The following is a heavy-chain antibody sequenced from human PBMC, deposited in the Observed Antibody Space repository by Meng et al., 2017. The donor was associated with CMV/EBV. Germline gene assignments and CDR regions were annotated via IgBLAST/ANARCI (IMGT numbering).Heavy chain of an antibody. CDR1: GGSISSSSYY. J-gene: IGHJ6*02. V-gene: IGHV4-39*07. Sequence: SETLSLTCTVSGGSISSSSYYWGWIRQPPGKGLEWIGSIYYSGSTYYNPSLKSRVTISVDTSKNQFSLKLSSVTAADTAVYYCARDGSGYRGRYYYYGMDVWGQGTTVTVSS. CDR3: ARDGSGYRGRYYYYGMDV. CDR2: IYYSGST. D-gene: IGHD3-22*01.